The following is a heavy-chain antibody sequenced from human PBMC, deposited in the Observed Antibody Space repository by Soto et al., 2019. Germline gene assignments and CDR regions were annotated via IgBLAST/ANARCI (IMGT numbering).Heavy chain of an antibody. V-gene: IGHV3-7*01. CDR2: IKQDGSEK. J-gene: IGHJ4*02. D-gene: IGHD6-19*01. CDR3: ARVGDSSGWYMAYYFDY. CDR1: GFTFSSYW. Sequence: GGSLRLSCAASGFTFSSYWMSWVRQAPGKGLEWVANIKQDGSEKYYVDSVKGRFTISRDNAKNSLYLQMNSLRAEDTAVYYCARVGDSSGWYMAYYFDYWGQGTLVTVSS.